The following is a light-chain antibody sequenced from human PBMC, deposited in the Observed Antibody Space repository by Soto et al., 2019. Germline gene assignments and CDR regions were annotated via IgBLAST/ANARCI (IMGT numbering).Light chain of an antibody. J-gene: IGLJ3*02. CDR1: GSDIGNYNW. Sequence: QSVLTQPASVSGSPGQSITISCTGTGSDIGNYNWVSWYQQHPGKAPKLLIYEVTSRPSGVSNRFSGSKSGNAASLTISGLQAEDEAHYYCSSYAAYSTLWVFGGGTQLTV. CDR2: EVT. CDR3: SSYAAYSTLWV. V-gene: IGLV2-14*01.